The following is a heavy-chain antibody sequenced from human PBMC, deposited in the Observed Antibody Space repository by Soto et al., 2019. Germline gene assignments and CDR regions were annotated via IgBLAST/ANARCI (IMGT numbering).Heavy chain of an antibody. CDR1: GFTFSSYG. Sequence: GGSLRLSCAASGFTFSSYGMHWVRQAPGKGLEWVAVISKDGNVKYYAESVKGRFTISRGNSKNTLYLQMNSLGAEDTAAYYCTGEVASGYWGQGTLVTVSS. D-gene: IGHD2-8*02. V-gene: IGHV3-30*03. CDR3: TGEVASGY. J-gene: IGHJ4*02. CDR2: ISKDGNVK.